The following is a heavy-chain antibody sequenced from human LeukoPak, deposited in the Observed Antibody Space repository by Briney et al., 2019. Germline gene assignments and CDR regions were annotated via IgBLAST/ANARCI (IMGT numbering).Heavy chain of an antibody. D-gene: IGHD6-19*01. J-gene: IGHJ4*02. V-gene: IGHV1-18*01. CDR2: ISAYNGNT. CDR1: GYTFTSYG. CDR3: ARGLSWIAVAGTGGDY. Sequence: GASVKVSCKASGYTFTSYGISWVRQALGQGLEWMGWISAYNGNTNYAQKLQGRVTMTTDTSTSTAYMELRSLRSDDTAVYYCARGLSWIAVAGTGGDYWGQGTLVTVSS.